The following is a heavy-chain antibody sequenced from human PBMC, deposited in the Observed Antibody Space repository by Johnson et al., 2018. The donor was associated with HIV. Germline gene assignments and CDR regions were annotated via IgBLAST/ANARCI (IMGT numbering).Heavy chain of an antibody. Sequence: VQLVESGGGLVQPGGSLRLSCAASGFTFSNYWMHWVRQAPGKGLVWVSRVNSDGSSLSYADSVKGRFTISRDSSKNTLYLQMNSLRTEDTAVYYCARDHPTPGARVHVFDLWGQGTMVTVSS. CDR1: GFTFSNYW. V-gene: IGHV3-74*01. J-gene: IGHJ3*01. CDR3: ARDHPTPGARVHVFDL. D-gene: IGHD2-15*01. CDR2: VNSDGSSL.